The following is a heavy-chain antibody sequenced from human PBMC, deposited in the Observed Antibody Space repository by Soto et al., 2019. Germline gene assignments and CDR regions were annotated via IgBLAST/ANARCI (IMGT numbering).Heavy chain of an antibody. J-gene: IGHJ6*02. CDR3: AAYYYDSSGPLDYYYGMDV. CDR2: ISYDGSNK. Sequence: QVQLVESGGGVVQPGRSLRLSCAASGFTFSSYGMHWVRQAPGKGLEWVAVISYDGSNKYYADSVKGRFTISRDNSKNTLYLQMNGLRAEETAVYYCAAYYYDSSGPLDYYYGMDVWGQGTTVAVSS. D-gene: IGHD3-22*01. V-gene: IGHV3-30*03. CDR1: GFTFSSYG.